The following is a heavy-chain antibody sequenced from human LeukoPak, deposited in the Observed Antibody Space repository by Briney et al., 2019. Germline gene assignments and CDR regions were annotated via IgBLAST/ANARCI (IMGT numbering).Heavy chain of an antibody. J-gene: IGHJ4*02. CDR1: GFTFSSYG. Sequence: GGSLRLSCAASGFTFSSYGMNWVRQAPGKGLEWVSAISDSGSDTYYADSVKGRFTISRDNSKNTLYLQMNGPRADDTAVYYCAKRVPYSSSSVYFDSWGQGTLVTVSS. CDR2: ISDSGSDT. D-gene: IGHD6-6*01. V-gene: IGHV3-23*01. CDR3: AKRVPYSSSSVYFDS.